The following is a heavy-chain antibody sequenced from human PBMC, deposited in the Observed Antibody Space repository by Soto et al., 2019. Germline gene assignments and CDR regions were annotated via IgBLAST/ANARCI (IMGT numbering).Heavy chain of an antibody. CDR2: ISYDGRNK. CDR3: VKDGSSGWPYYYGLDV. V-gene: IGHV3-30*18. D-gene: IGHD6-19*01. J-gene: IGHJ6*02. Sequence: GGSLRLSCAASGFTFSSYGMHWVRQAPGKGLEWVAVISYDGRNKYYADSVKGRFTISRDNSKNTLYLQMSSLRAEDTAVYYCVKDGSSGWPYYYGLDVWGQGTTVTVSS. CDR1: GFTFSSYG.